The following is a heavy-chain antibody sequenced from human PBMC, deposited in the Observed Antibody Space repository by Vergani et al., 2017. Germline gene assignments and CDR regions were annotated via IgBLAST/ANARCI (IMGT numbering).Heavy chain of an antibody. Sequence: QVQLVESGGGVVQPGRSLSLSCAASGFTFSSYGMHWVRQAPGKGLEWVAVISYAGSNKYYADSVKGRFTISRDNSKNTLYLQMNSLRAEDTAVYYCAKDHHATSYYYYYMDVWGKGTTVTVSS. J-gene: IGHJ6*03. CDR3: AKDHHATSYYYYYMDV. CDR1: GFTFSSYG. V-gene: IGHV3-30*18. CDR2: ISYAGSNK.